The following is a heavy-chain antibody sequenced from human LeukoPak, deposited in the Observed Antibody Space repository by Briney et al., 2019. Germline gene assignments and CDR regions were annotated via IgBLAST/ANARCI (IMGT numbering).Heavy chain of an antibody. Sequence: GGSLRLSCAASGFTFSSYGMHWVRQAPGRGLEWVSSISSTSSYIYYANSVKGRFTISRDNAKNSLYLQMNSLRAEDTAVYYCAREDNYYGSGTPFDYWGQGTLVTVSS. CDR1: GFTFSSYG. CDR3: AREDNYYGSGTPFDY. V-gene: IGHV3-21*01. J-gene: IGHJ4*02. D-gene: IGHD3-10*01. CDR2: ISSTSSYI.